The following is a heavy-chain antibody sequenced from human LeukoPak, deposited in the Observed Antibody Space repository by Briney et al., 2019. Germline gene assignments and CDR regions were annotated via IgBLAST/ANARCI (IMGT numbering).Heavy chain of an antibody. J-gene: IGHJ4*02. Sequence: SETLSLTCTVSGGSISSYYWSWVRQPPGKGLEWVGYIYYSGSTNYYPALKSRVTISVDTSKNQFSLKLSSVTAADTAVYYCAREDSSGCLDYWGQGTLVTVSS. CDR2: IYYSGST. CDR3: AREDSSGCLDY. D-gene: IGHD6-19*01. CDR1: GGSISSYY. V-gene: IGHV4-59*01.